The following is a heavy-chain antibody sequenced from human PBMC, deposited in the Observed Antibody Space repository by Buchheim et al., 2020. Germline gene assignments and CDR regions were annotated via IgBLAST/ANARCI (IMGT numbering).Heavy chain of an antibody. Sequence: EVQLVESGGGLVQPGGSLRLSCAASGFTFSSYWMSWVRQAPGKGLEWVANIKQDGSEKYYVDSVKGRFTISRDNAKNSLYLQMNSLRAEDTAVYYCAKGLGYCSGGSCPYYYYGMDVWGQGTT. CDR3: AKGLGYCSGGSCPYYYYGMDV. CDR2: IKQDGSEK. D-gene: IGHD2-15*01. V-gene: IGHV3-7*01. CDR1: GFTFSSYW. J-gene: IGHJ6*02.